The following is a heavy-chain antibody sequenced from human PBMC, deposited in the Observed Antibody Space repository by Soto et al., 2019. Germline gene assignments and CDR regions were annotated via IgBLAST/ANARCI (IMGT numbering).Heavy chain of an antibody. D-gene: IGHD3-22*01. CDR3: ARVWDSSGYPSDY. CDR2: IYYSGST. V-gene: IGHV4-61*01. Sequence: SETLSLTCTVSGGSVSSGTYYWSWIRQPPGKGLEWIGFIYYSGSTNYNPSLKSRVTISVDTSKNQFSLKLSSVTAADTAVYYCARVWDSSGYPSDYWGQGTLVTVYS. CDR1: GGSVSSGTYY. J-gene: IGHJ4*02.